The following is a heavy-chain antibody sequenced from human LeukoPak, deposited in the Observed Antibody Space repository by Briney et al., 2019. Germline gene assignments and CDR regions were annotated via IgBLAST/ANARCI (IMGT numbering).Heavy chain of an antibody. CDR2: IDNSGSA. V-gene: IGHV4-59*12. J-gene: IGHJ4*02. D-gene: IGHD6-19*01. CDR3: ARGQYSSGWYAHYYFDY. CDR1: GGSIKSYY. Sequence: SETLSLTCTVSGGSIKSYYWSWIRQPPGKRLEWIGYIDNSGSANRNPSLKSQVTISVDTSKNQFSLKLSSVTAADTAVYYCARGQYSSGWYAHYYFDYWGQGTLVTVSS.